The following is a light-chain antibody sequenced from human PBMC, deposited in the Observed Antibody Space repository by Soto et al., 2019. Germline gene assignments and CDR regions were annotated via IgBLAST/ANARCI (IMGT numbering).Light chain of an antibody. CDR2: DVT. CDR3: GSYTSSNTYV. J-gene: IGLJ1*01. Sequence: QSALTQPASVSGSPGQSITISCTGTSSDVSGYDYVSWYQQHPGKAPKLMIYDVTNRPSGVSNRFSASKSGNTASLTISGLQAEDEADYYCGSYTSSNTYVFGTGTKLTVL. V-gene: IGLV2-14*01. CDR1: SSDVSGYDY.